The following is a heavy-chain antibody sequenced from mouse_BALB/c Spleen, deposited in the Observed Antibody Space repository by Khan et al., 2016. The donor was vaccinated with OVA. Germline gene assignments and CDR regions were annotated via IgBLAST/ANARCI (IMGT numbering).Heavy chain of an antibody. D-gene: IGHD3-3*01. CDR3: ARKGHGEFDV. CDR2: INTYTGEP. J-gene: IGHJ1*01. CDR1: GYSFTNYG. V-gene: IGHV9-3-1*01. Sequence: QIQLVQSGPELKKPGETVKISCKASGYSFTNYGMNWVKQAPGQGLKWMGWINTYTGEPTYTDDFKGRFAFSLETSASTAYLQINNLKNEDTGTYVCARKGHGEFDVWGAGTTVTVSS.